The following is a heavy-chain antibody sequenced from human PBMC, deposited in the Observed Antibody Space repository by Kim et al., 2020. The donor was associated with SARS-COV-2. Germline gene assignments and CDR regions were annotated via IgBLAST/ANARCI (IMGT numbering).Heavy chain of an antibody. D-gene: IGHD1-26*01. V-gene: IGHV4-39*07. J-gene: IGHJ4*02. CDR3: ARVGMGGTFFDS. Sequence: YHNPSIKSRLIISVDTSTKQFSMRLNSVTAADTAVFYCARVGMGGTFFDSWGQGTLVTVSS.